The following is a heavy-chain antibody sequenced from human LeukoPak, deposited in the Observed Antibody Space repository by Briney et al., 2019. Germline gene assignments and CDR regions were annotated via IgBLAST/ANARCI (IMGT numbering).Heavy chain of an antibody. Sequence: ASVKVSCKASGYTFTSYGISWVRQAPGQGLEWMGWISAYNGNTNYAQKLQGRVTMTTDTSTSTAYMELRSLRSDDTAVYYCARERSHYYDSSGYHRPNLMSKYFLHWGQGTLVTVSS. CDR3: ARERSHYYDSSGYHRPNLMSKYFLH. CDR1: GYTFTSYG. J-gene: IGHJ1*01. V-gene: IGHV1-18*01. CDR2: ISAYNGNT. D-gene: IGHD3-22*01.